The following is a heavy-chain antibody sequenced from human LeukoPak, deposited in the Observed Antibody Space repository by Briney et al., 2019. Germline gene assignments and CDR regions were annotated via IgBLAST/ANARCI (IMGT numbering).Heavy chain of an antibody. CDR2: ITASGGST. CDR3: ARDYARSGIVTIFDY. J-gene: IGHJ4*02. D-gene: IGHD3-16*01. CDR1: GFTFNNYA. V-gene: IGHV3-23*01. Sequence: PGGSLRLSCASSGFTFNNYAMTWVRQAPGKGLEWVSSITASGGSTYCTDSVKGRFTISRDNSKNTLYLQMSSLRAEDTAVYYCARDYARSGIVTIFDYWGQGTLVTVSS.